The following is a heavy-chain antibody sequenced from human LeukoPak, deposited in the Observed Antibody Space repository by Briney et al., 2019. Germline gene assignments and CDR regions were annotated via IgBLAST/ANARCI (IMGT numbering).Heavy chain of an antibody. J-gene: IGHJ5*02. CDR1: GFTFSSYA. V-gene: IGHV3-23*01. Sequence: GGSLRLSCAASGFTFSSYAMSWVRQAPGKGLEWVSAISGSGGSTYYADSVKGPFTISRDNAKNTLYLQMNSLRAEDTAVYYCAKATRGYYYGSGSLDPWGQGTLVTVSS. CDR3: AKATRGYYYGSGSLDP. D-gene: IGHD3-10*01. CDR2: ISGSGGST.